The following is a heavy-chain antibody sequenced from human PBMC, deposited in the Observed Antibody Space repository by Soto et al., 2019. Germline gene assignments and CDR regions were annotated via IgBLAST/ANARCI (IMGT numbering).Heavy chain of an antibody. V-gene: IGHV1-69*01. J-gene: IGHJ4*02. CDR2: SIPIFGTA. CDR1: GGTFSSYA. Sequence: QVQLVQSGAEVKKPGSSVKVSCKASGGTFSSYAISWVRQAPGQGLEWMGGSIPIFGTANYAQKFQGRVTITADESTSPAYMELSSLRSEDTAVYYCARGLLQGRGESPWQIFFDYWGQGTLVTVSS. D-gene: IGHD4-4*01. CDR3: ARGLLQGRGESPWQIFFDY.